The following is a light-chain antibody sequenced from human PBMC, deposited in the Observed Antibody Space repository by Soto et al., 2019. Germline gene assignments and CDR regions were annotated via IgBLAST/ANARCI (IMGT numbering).Light chain of an antibody. J-gene: IGKJ3*01. CDR1: QSVSNK. CDR3: QQYNNWPPRVT. V-gene: IGKV3-15*01. Sequence: EIVMTQSPATLSVSPGERATLSCRASQSVSNKLAWYQQKPGQAPRLVIYGASTRATGIPARFSGSGSGTEFTLTISSLQSEDFVVYYCQQYNNWPPRVTFGPGTKVDIK. CDR2: GAS.